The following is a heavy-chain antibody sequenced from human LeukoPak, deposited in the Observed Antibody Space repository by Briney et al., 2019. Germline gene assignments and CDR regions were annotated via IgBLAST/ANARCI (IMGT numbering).Heavy chain of an antibody. Sequence: TGGSLSLSCAASGFTFSSYAMSWVRQAPGKGLEWLSAISGSGGNTYYADSVRGLFTISGDNSRNTLYLKMNSLRPDDTAVYYCAKLYGSGTYYNYFDYWGQGTPVSVSS. V-gene: IGHV3-23*01. CDR2: ISGSGGNT. J-gene: IGHJ4*02. CDR3: AKLYGSGTYYNYFDY. CDR1: GFTFSSYA. D-gene: IGHD3-10*01.